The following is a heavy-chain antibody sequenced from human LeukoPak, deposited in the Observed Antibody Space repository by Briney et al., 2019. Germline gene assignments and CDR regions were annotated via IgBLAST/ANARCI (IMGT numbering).Heavy chain of an antibody. V-gene: IGHV1-46*01. CDR1: GYTFSIYN. CDR2: INPSGGT. D-gene: IGHD6-13*01. Sequence: ASVKVSCKASGYTFSIYNMHWVRQAPGQGLEWMGIINPSGGTSYAQKLQGRITMTRDMSTSTVYMELSSLRSGDTAVYYCAREGVAGTGLDYWGQGTLVTVSS. J-gene: IGHJ4*02. CDR3: AREGVAGTGLDY.